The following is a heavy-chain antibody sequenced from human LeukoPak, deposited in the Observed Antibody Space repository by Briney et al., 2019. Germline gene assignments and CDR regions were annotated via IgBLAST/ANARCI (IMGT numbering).Heavy chain of an antibody. J-gene: IGHJ4*02. D-gene: IGHD3-10*01. CDR3: ARVFGPDYYGSGSYGDY. Sequence: ASVKVSCKASGYTFTGYYMHWVRQAPGQGLEWMGWISAYNGNTNYAQKLQGRVTMTTDTSTSTAYMELRSLRSDDTAVYYCARVFGPDYYGSGSYGDYWGQGTLVTVSS. V-gene: IGHV1-18*04. CDR2: ISAYNGNT. CDR1: GYTFTGYY.